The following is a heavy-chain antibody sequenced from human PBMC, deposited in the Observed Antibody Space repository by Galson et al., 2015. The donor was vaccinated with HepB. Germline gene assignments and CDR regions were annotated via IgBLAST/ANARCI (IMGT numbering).Heavy chain of an antibody. CDR3: ARGTHIHDSSGPLGLNWFDP. D-gene: IGHD3-22*01. CDR2: IYPGDSET. V-gene: IGHV5-51*01. J-gene: IGHJ5*02. Sequence: QSGAEVKKPGESLRISCKTSGYTFPSYWIAWVRQMPGKGLEWMGIIYPGDSETTYGPSFQGQVTISADQSITTAYLQWSSLKASDTAIYYCARGTHIHDSSGPLGLNWFDPWGQGTLVTVSS. CDR1: GYTFPSYW.